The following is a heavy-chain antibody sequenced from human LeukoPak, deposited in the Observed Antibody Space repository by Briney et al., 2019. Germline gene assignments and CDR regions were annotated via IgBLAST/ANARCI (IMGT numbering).Heavy chain of an antibody. CDR3: ARERQDTVIHSGAFNI. CDR2: IASDGSHT. D-gene: IGHD2-21*02. V-gene: IGHV3-30-3*01. Sequence: PGGSLRVSCAASGFTFSNHFMHWVRQAPGKGLEWVADIASDGSHTFYVESVKGRFTISRDNSKNTLYMQMNSLGPEDTAVYSCARERQDTVIHSGAFNIWGQGTMVTVSS. J-gene: IGHJ3*02. CDR1: GFTFSNHF.